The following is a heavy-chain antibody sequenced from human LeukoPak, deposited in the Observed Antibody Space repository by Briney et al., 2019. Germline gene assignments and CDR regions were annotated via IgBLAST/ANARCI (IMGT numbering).Heavy chain of an antibody. J-gene: IGHJ6*02. D-gene: IGHD2-15*01. CDR1: GFTFRNYW. CDR2: IKADGSEK. V-gene: IGHV3-7*03. CDR3: AKIEGWPSTYYYGMDV. Sequence: GGSLRLSCAASGFTFRNYWMSWVRQAPGKGLEWVAKIKADGSEKYYVDSVKGRFTISKDNAKNSLYLQMNSLRAEDTAVYYCAKIEGWPSTYYYGMDVWGQGTTVTVSS.